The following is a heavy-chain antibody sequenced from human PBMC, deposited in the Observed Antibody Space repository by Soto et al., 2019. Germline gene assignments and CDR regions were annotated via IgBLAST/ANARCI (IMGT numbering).Heavy chain of an antibody. Sequence: QVHLVQSGAEVKSPGSAVKVSCQVSGAGDTFSNYGLNWVRQAPGQGLEWMGGTIPAFGTANYAEKFQGRDTITADTSTTTAYMELSSLRSDDTAVYDCWRHDKTALPPLDAWGQGTLVAVSS. CDR3: WRHDKTALPPLDA. V-gene: IGHV1-69*06. CDR2: TIPAFGTA. CDR1: GAGDTFSNYG. D-gene: IGHD1-1*01. J-gene: IGHJ5*02.